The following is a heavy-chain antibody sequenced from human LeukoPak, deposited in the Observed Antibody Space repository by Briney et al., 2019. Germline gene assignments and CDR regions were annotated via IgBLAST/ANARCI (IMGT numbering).Heavy chain of an antibody. D-gene: IGHD3-10*01. CDR2: IYHSGST. CDR1: GYSISSGYY. Sequence: SETLSLTYAVSGYSISSGYYWGWIRQPPGKGLEWIGSIYHSGSTYYNPSLKSRVTISVDTSKNQFSLKLSSVTAADTAVYYCAGTPYGSGSHYYFDYWGQGTLVTVSS. J-gene: IGHJ4*02. CDR3: AGTPYGSGSHYYFDY. V-gene: IGHV4-38-2*01.